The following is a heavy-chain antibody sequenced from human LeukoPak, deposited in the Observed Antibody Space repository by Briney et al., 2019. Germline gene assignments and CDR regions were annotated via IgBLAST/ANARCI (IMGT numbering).Heavy chain of an antibody. V-gene: IGHV3-53*01. CDR2: IYSGGST. CDR1: GFTVSSNY. J-gene: IGHJ4*02. Sequence: GRSLRLSCAASGFTVSSNYMSWVRQAPGKGLEWVSVIYSGGSTYYADSVKGRFTISRDNSKNTLYLQMNSLRAEDTAVYYCAKDRVTGWDPRGLDYWGQGTLVTVSS. CDR3: AKDRVTGWDPRGLDY. D-gene: IGHD1-26*01.